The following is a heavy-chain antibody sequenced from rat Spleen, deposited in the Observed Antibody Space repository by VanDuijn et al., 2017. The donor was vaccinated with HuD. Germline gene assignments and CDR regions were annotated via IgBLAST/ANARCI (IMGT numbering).Heavy chain of an antibody. V-gene: IGHV2-1*01. CDR3: ARDPGSSG. Sequence: QVQLKESGPGLVQPSQTLSLTCTVSGFSLTSNSVHWVRQPPGKGLEWMGVIWTGGSTAYNSALKSRLSISRDTSKSQVYLKMNSLQTEDTATYYCARDPGSSGWGQGVMVTVSS. CDR2: IWTGGST. CDR1: GFSLTSNS. D-gene: IGHD1-4*01. J-gene: IGHJ2*01.